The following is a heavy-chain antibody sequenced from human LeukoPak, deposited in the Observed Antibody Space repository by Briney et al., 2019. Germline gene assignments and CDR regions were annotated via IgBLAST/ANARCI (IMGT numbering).Heavy chain of an antibody. V-gene: IGHV3-48*03. CDR2: ISASGRTL. J-gene: IGHJ6*03. CDR1: GFTFDDYA. CDR3: ARESGGIDSSGYYYYYYMDV. D-gene: IGHD3-22*01. Sequence: PGGSLRLSCAASGFTFDDYAMNWVRQAPGKGLEWVSYISASGRTLYYADSVKGRFTISRDNAKNSLYLEMNSLRAEDTAVYYCARESGGIDSSGYYYYYYMDVWGKGTTVTVSS.